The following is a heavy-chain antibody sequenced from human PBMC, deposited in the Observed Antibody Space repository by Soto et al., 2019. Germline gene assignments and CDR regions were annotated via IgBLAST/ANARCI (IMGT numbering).Heavy chain of an antibody. CDR3: ARHYYDSSGFWSDYYGMDV. CDR1: GGPISSSSYY. V-gene: IGHV4-39*01. D-gene: IGHD3-22*01. Sequence: PETLSLTCTVSGGPISSSSYYWGWIRQPPGKWLEWIGSIYYSGSTYYNPSLKSRVTISVDTSKNQFSLKLSSVTAADTAVYYCARHYYDSSGFWSDYYGMDVWGQGTTVTVSS. J-gene: IGHJ6*02. CDR2: IYYSGST.